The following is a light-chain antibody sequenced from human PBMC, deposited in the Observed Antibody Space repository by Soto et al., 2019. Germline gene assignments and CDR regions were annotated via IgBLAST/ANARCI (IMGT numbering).Light chain of an antibody. CDR2: AAS. CDR1: QSIAYY. CDR3: QQSSNSTMYS. V-gene: IGKV1-39*01. J-gene: IGKJ2*01. Sequence: DIQMTQSPSSLSASVGDRVTITCRASQSIAYYVNWFQQKHGKAPKLLIYAASSLQSGVPSRFSGSGSRKAFTLSISSLPPEDFATYYCQQSSNSTMYSFGQGT.